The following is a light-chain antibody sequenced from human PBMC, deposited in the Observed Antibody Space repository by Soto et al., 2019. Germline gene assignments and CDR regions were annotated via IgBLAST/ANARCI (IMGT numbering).Light chain of an antibody. Sequence: IPMTQSPSTHSASVGDRVTIPRRASQSIDSWLAWYQHKPGKAPKLLIFEASTLETGVPSRFSGSGSGTEFTLTISSLQPDDSATYYCQPYNRYSLTFGQGTKVDIK. CDR2: EAS. CDR1: QSIDSW. J-gene: IGKJ1*01. V-gene: IGKV1-5*03. CDR3: QPYNRYSLT.